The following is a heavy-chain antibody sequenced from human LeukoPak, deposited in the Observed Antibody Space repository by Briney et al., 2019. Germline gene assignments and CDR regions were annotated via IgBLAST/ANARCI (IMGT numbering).Heavy chain of an antibody. D-gene: IGHD3-3*01. CDR2: VGFDGTR. V-gene: IGHV3-23*01. Sequence: GGSLRLSCAASGFTFSSYTMSWVRQAPGKGLEWVSGVGFDGTRYYADSVKGRFTVSRDTATNTLYLQMSSLRAEDTAIFYCAKTQGFYDYWGQGTLVTVSS. CDR1: GFTFSSYT. J-gene: IGHJ4*02. CDR3: AKTQGFYDY.